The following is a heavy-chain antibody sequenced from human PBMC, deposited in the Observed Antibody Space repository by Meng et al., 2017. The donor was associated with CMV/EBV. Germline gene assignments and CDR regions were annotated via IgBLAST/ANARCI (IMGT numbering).Heavy chain of an antibody. D-gene: IGHD6-6*01. V-gene: IGHV1-2*02. CDR2: INPNSGGT. CDR3: ARDRSSSDSYNWFDP. J-gene: IGHJ5*02. Sequence: ASVKVPCKASGYTFTGYYMHWVRQAPGQGLEWMGWINPNSGGTNYAQKFQGRVTMTRDTSISTAYMELSRLRSDDTAVYYCARDRSSSDSYNWFDPWGQGTLVTVSS. CDR1: GYTFTGYY.